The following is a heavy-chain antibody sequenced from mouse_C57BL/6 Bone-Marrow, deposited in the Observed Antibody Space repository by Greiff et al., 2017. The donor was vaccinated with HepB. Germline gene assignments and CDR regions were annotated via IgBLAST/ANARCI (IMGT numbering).Heavy chain of an antibody. Sequence: DVKLVESGGGLVKPGGSLKLSCAASGFTFSDYGMHWVRQAPEKGLEWVAYISSGSSTIYYADTVKGRFTISRDNAKNTLFLQMTSLRSEDTAMYYCARPRFLYYAMDYWGQGTSVTVSS. V-gene: IGHV5-17*01. CDR2: ISSGSSTI. CDR1: GFTFSDYG. J-gene: IGHJ4*01. CDR3: ARPRFLYYAMDY.